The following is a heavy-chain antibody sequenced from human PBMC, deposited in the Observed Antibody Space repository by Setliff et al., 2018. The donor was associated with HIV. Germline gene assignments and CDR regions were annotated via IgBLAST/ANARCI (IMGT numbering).Heavy chain of an antibody. CDR3: AKDPRAAVATICDY. J-gene: IGHJ4*02. CDR2: IWCDGSNT. CDR1: GFTFSSYA. V-gene: IGHV3-33*03. Sequence: GGSLRLSCAASGFTFSSYAMHWVRQAPGKGLEWVAVIWCDGSNTHYADSVKGRFTISRDNAKNSLYLQMNSLRAEDTAVYYCAKDPRAAVATICDYWGQGTLVTVSS. D-gene: IGHD5-12*01.